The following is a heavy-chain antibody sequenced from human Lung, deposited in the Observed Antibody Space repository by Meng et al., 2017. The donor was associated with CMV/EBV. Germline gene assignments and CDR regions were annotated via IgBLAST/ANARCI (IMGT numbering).Heavy chain of an antibody. CDR2: ISCYNGDT. J-gene: IGHJ4*02. Sequence: QLDLMHSGGEVKKPGASVMVSCKASAYTLTHHGISWIRQAPGQGLEWMGWISCYNGDTNYAQKFQGRVTMTTDTSTSTAYMDLRSLRSDDTAVYYCARDPSNTSGRYAYFDYWGQGTLVTVSS. CDR1: AYTLTHHG. V-gene: IGHV1-18*01. CDR3: ARDPSNTSGRYAYFDY. D-gene: IGHD6-19*01.